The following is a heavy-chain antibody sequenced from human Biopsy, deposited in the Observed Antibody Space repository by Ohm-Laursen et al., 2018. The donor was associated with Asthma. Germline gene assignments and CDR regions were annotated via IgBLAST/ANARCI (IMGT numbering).Heavy chain of an antibody. CDR3: ARAVDYSHYYGIDV. Sequence: SSVKVSCKASGGTFSSNSINWVRQAPGQGLEWMGRIIPILGPTNYAQKFQGRVTMITDTSTSTAYMELRSLRSDDTAVYFCARAVDYSHYYGIDVWGQGTTVTVSS. V-gene: IGHV1-69*08. D-gene: IGHD3-10*01. J-gene: IGHJ6*02. CDR1: GGTFSSNS. CDR2: IIPILGPT.